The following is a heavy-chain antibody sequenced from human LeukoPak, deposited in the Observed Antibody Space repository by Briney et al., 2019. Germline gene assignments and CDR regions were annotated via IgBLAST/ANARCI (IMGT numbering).Heavy chain of an antibody. CDR3: ARGCSGGSCYSDFKLDP. Sequence: SGTLSLTCAVSGGSISSSNWWSWVRQPPGKGLEWIGEIYHSGSTNYNPSLKSRVTISVDKSKNQFSLKLSSVTAADTAVYYCARGCSGGSCYSDFKLDPWGQGTLVTVSS. D-gene: IGHD2-15*01. CDR1: GGSISSSNW. CDR2: IYHSGST. V-gene: IGHV4-4*02. J-gene: IGHJ5*02.